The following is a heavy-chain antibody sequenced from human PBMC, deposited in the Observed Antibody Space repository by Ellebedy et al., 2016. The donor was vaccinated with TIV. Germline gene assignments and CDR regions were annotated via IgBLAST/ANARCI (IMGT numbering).Heavy chain of an antibody. CDR2: INHSGST. CDR3: ARHRDGLMITFGGVDY. Sequence: SETLSLTCAVYSGSFSGYYWSWNRQPPEKGLEWIGEINHSGSTNYNTPLMTRITISVDTSKNHFSLKLSSVTAADTAVYYCARHRDGLMITFGGVDYWGQGTLVTVSS. V-gene: IGHV4-34*01. CDR1: SGSFSGYY. D-gene: IGHD3-16*01. J-gene: IGHJ4*02.